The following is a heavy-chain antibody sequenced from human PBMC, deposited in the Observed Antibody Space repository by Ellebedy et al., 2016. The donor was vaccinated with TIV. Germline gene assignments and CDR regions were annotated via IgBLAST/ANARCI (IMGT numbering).Heavy chain of an antibody. CDR2: LQQGGSEK. V-gene: IGHV3-7*01. Sequence: GESLKISCAASGFTFSSYWMSWVRQAPGKGLEWVASLQQGGSEKRYVDSVKGRFTISRDDVQKSLYLELSSLRAEDTAVYYCARDQGWEVGGTTRVDYWGQGTLVTVSS. J-gene: IGHJ4*02. D-gene: IGHD6-19*01. CDR3: ARDQGWEVGGTTRVDY. CDR1: GFTFSSYW.